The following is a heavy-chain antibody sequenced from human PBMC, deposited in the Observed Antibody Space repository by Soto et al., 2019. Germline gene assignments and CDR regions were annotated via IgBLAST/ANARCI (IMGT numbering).Heavy chain of an antibody. CDR2: IIPIFGTA. CDR3: ARSSAMVTYNWFDP. J-gene: IGHJ5*02. D-gene: IGHD5-18*01. Sequence: SVKVFCKASGGTFSSYAISWVRQAPGQGLEWMGGIIPIFGTANYAQKFQGRVTITADESTSTAYMELSSLRSEDTAVYYCARSSAMVTYNWFDPWGQGTLVTVSS. CDR1: GGTFSSYA. V-gene: IGHV1-69*13.